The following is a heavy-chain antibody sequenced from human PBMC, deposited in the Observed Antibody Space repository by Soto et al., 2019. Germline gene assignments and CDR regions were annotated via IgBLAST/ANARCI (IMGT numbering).Heavy chain of an antibody. CDR2: IYYSGST. CDR3: ASKYYYDSSGYWPFDI. Sequence: SETLSLTCTVSGGSISSGDYYWSWIRQPPGKGLEWIGYIYYSGSTYYNPSLKSRVTISVDTSKNQFSLKLSSVTAADTAVYYCASKYYYDSSGYWPFDIWGQGTMVTVSS. D-gene: IGHD3-22*01. CDR1: GGSISSGDYY. V-gene: IGHV4-30-4*01. J-gene: IGHJ3*02.